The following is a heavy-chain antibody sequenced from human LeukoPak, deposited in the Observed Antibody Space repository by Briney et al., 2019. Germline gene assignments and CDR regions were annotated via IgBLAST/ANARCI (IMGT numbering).Heavy chain of an antibody. CDR2: IKDDGSEK. J-gene: IGHJ6*02. D-gene: IGHD3-3*01. CDR1: GFTFSSHW. V-gene: IGHV3-7*02. CDR3: ARRGITISGVLVYHYSGLDV. Sequence: GGSLRLSCAGSGFTFSSHWRNWVRQAPGKGLEWVASIKDDGSEKHFLDSVNGRFAISRDNAKNSLYLQMSSLRAEDTAVYYCARRGITISGVLVYHYSGLDVWGQGTTVTVSS.